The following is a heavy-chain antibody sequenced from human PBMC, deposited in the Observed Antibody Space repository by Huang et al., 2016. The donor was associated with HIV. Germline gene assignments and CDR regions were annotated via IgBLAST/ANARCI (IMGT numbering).Heavy chain of an antibody. D-gene: IGHD3-9*01. Sequence: QVQLVESGGGVVQPGRSLRLSCAASGFTFSSFGMHWVRQAPGKGLEGVAVISYDGSNKYYADSVKGRFTISRDNSKNTLYLQMNSLRAEDTAVYYCAKEFDILTGYYPSGSDYWGQGTLVTVSS. V-gene: IGHV3-30*18. CDR3: AKEFDILTGYYPSGSDY. CDR1: GFTFSSFG. J-gene: IGHJ4*02. CDR2: ISYDGSNK.